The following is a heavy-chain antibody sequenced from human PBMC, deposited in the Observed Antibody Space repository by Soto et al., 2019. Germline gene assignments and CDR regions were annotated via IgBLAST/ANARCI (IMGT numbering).Heavy chain of an antibody. CDR3: ARAAAGTFGSAFDI. D-gene: IGHD6-13*01. Sequence: GASVKVSCKASGYTFTGYYMHWVRQAPGQGLEWMGWINPNSGGTNYAQKFQGWVTMTRDTSTSTAYMELSRLRSDDTAVYYCARAAAGTFGSAFDIWGQGTMVTVSS. V-gene: IGHV1-2*04. CDR1: GYTFTGYY. J-gene: IGHJ3*02. CDR2: INPNSGGT.